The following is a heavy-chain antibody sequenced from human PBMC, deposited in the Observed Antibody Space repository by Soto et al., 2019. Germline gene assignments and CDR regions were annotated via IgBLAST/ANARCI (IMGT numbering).Heavy chain of an antibody. Sequence: SETLCLTGTVSGGSISSGGYYWSWIRQHPGKGLEWIGSICYSGSTYYNPSLKSRVTISVDTSKNQFSLKLSSVTAADTAVYYCARGVRAGSNYGYYYFDYWGQGTLVTV. CDR3: ARGVRAGSNYGYYYFDY. CDR2: ICYSGST. V-gene: IGHV4-31*02. CDR1: GGSISSGGYY. J-gene: IGHJ4*02. D-gene: IGHD4-4*01.